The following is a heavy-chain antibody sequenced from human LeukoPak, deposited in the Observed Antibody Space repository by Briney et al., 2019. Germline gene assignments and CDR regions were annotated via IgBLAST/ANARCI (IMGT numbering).Heavy chain of an antibody. CDR1: GGSISRDY. V-gene: IGHV4-4*07. D-gene: IGHD6-13*01. J-gene: IGHJ4*02. Sequence: SETLSLTCTVSGGSISRDYWSWLRQPAGKGLEWIGRIYTSGSTYYNPSLKSRVTMSVDTSKNQFSLKLSSVTAADTAVYYCARQALYSSSWYEDYWGQGTLVTVSS. CDR3: ARQALYSSSWYEDY. CDR2: IYTSGST.